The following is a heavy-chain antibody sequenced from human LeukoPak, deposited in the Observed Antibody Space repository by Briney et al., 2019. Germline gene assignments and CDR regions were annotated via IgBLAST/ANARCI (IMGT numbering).Heavy chain of an antibody. CDR2: ISSSSSYI. D-gene: IGHD2-2*01. Sequence: GGSLRLSCAASGFTFSSYSMNWVRQAPGKGLEWVSSISSSSSYIYYADSVKGRFTISRDNAKNSLYLQMNSLRAEDTAVYYCARSGSTSYPPDYWGQGTLVTVSP. V-gene: IGHV3-21*01. J-gene: IGHJ4*02. CDR3: ARSGSTSYPPDY. CDR1: GFTFSSYS.